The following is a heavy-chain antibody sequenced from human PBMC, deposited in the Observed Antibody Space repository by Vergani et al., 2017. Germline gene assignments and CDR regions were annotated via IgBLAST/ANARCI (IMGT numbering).Heavy chain of an antibody. CDR1: GFTFSSYA. D-gene: IGHD6-19*01. V-gene: IGHV3-23*01. CDR3: ARATATSPAHSSGWPEFDY. J-gene: IGHJ4*02. CDR2: ISGSGGST. Sequence: EVQLLESGGGLVQPGGSLRLSCAASGFTFSSYAMSWVRQAPGKGLEWVSAISGSGGSTYYADSVKGRFTISRDNSKNTLYLQMNSLRAEDTAVYYCARATATSPAHSSGWPEFDYWGQGTLVTVSS.